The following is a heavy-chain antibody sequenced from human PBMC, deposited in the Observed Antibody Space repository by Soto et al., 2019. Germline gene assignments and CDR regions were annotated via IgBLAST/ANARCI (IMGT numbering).Heavy chain of an antibody. CDR2: INPSGGST. CDR1: GYTFTSYY. D-gene: IGHD3-10*01. Sequence: QVQLVQSGAEVKKPGASVKVSCKASGYTFTSYYMHWVRQAPGQGLEWMGIINPSGGSTSYAQKFKCRVTMTRDTSTSTVYMELSSLRSEDKAVYYCARDLNYGSGSYYNYFDYWGQGTLVTVSS. J-gene: IGHJ4*02. CDR3: ARDLNYGSGSYYNYFDY. V-gene: IGHV1-46*03.